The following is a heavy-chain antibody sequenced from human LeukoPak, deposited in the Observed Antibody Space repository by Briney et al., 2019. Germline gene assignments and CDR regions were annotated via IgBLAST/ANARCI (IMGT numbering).Heavy chain of an antibody. CDR3: AKCRAGSDADCYGFDY. D-gene: IGHD2-21*02. V-gene: IGHV3-23*01. CDR2: ISTSGSRT. CDR1: GFTFSDYA. J-gene: IGHJ4*02. Sequence: QPGGSLRLSCVASGFTFSDYAMTWLRQAPGKGLEWVATISTSGSRTYSIDSVKGRFAFSRDNSKNTLFLEMNSLRAEDTAIYYCAKCRAGSDADCYGFDYWGQGTLVTVSS.